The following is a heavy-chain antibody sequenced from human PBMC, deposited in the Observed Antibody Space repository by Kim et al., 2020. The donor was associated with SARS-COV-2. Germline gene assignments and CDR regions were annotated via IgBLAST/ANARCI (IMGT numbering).Heavy chain of an antibody. J-gene: IGHJ6*02. CDR1: GFSLSTSGMC. V-gene: IGHV2-70*01. CDR3: ARAPLYGRSYVGDYHYHGMDL. Sequence: SGPTLVNPTQTLTLTCTFSGFSLSTSGMCVSWIRQPPGKALEWLALIDWDDDKYYSTSLKTSLTISKDTSKNQVVLTMTNMDPVDTATYYFARAPLYGRSYVGDYHYHGMDLWGQGTTVNVSS. D-gene: IGHD1-26*01. CDR2: IDWDDDK.